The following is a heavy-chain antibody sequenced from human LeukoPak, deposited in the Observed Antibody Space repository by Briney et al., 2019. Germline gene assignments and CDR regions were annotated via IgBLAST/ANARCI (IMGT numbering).Heavy chain of an antibody. D-gene: IGHD3-10*01. CDR2: IYYSGST. CDR3: ARRSSVRFGAFDI. J-gene: IGHJ3*02. Sequence: SETLSLTCTVSGGSISSYYWSWIRQPPGKGLEWIGYIYYSGSTNYNPSLKSRVTISIDTSKNQFSLKLSSVTAADTAVYYCARRSSVRFGAFDIWGQGTMVTVSS. CDR1: GGSISSYY. V-gene: IGHV4-59*01.